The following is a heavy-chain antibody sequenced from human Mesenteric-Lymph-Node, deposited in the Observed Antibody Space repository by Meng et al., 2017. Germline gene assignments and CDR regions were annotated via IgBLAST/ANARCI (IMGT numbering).Heavy chain of an antibody. D-gene: IGHD2-21*02. CDR2: INGDGSNT. J-gene: IGHJ4*02. CDR3: ASVKVTTMSDFDY. V-gene: IGHV3-74*01. CDR1: GFTSSRHW. Sequence: EVHLVESGGGLVQPGGSRRLSGAASGFTSSRHWMHWVRQAPGKGLEWVSRINGDGSNTKYADSVKGRFTVSRDNAKNTLYLQMNSLRAEDTAVYYCASVKVTTMSDFDYWGQGALVTVSS.